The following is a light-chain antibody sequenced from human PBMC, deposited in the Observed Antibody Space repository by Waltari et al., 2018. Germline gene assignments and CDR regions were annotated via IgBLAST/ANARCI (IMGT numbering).Light chain of an antibody. CDR1: QPINSW. V-gene: IGKV1-5*03. CDR2: KAS. CDR3: QQYNSYPWT. Sequence: DIQMTQSPSTLSASIGDRVTITCRASQPINSWLAWYQQKPGKAPNLLIYKASSLQSGVPSRFRGSASGTEFTLTISSLQPDDFATYYCQQYNSYPWTFGQGTKVEIK. J-gene: IGKJ1*01.